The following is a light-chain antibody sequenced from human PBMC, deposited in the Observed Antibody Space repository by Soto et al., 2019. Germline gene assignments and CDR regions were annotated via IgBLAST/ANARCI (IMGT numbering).Light chain of an antibody. Sequence: QSVLTQPPSVSGAPGQRVTISCTGSSSNIGAGYDVHWYQQLPGTAPKLLIYGNSNRPSGVPDRFSGSKSGTSASLAITGLHAEDEADYYCQSYDSSLSGFVVFDGGTKVTVL. CDR1: SSNIGAGYD. CDR3: QSYDSSLSGFVV. V-gene: IGLV1-40*01. CDR2: GNS. J-gene: IGLJ2*01.